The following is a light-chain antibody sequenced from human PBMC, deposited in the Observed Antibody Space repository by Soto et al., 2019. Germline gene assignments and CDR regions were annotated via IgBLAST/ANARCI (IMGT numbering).Light chain of an antibody. CDR1: QSVSRY. CDR3: QQRSDWPPFT. J-gene: IGKJ3*01. V-gene: IGKV3-11*01. Sequence: EIVLTQSPATRSLSPRERATLSCRARQSVSRYLAWYQQKPGQAPRLLIYDASNRATGIPARFSGSGSGTVFTLPIVTLEPEDFAFYYCQQRSDWPPFTFGPGTKVDIK. CDR2: DAS.